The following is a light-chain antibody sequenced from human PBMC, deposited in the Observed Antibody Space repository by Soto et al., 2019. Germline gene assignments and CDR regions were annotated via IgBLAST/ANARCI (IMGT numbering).Light chain of an antibody. J-gene: IGKJ1*01. CDR1: QSISSY. CDR2: AAS. CDR3: QQSYSAPWT. Sequence: DIQMTQSPSSLSASVGDRVTITCRASQSISSYLNWYQQKPEKAPKLLIDAASSLQSGVPARFSGSGTGTDFTLTISSLQPEDFATYYWQQSYSAPWTFVQGSKVEIK. V-gene: IGKV1-39*01.